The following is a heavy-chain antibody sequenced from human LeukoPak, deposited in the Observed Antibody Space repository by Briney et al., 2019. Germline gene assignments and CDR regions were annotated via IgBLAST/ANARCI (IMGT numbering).Heavy chain of an antibody. V-gene: IGHV3-23*01. J-gene: IGHJ4*02. Sequence: PGGSLRLSCAASGFTFSTYTMYWVRHPPGKRLEWVSIIGNNGGGIHYADSVKGRFTIFRDNFKNALYPQMNSLRVEDTAVYYCAIDPNWGTHSWGQGVLVTVSS. CDR3: AIDPNWGTHS. CDR2: IGNNGGGI. D-gene: IGHD7-27*01. CDR1: GFTFSTYT.